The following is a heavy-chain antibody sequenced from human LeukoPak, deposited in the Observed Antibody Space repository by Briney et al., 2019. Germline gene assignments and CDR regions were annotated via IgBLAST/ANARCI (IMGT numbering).Heavy chain of an antibody. CDR1: GFTFSSYA. CDR2: ISYDGSNK. CDR3: AKDWGYSYGFCLDY. J-gene: IGHJ4*02. D-gene: IGHD5-18*01. Sequence: PGGSLRLSCAASGFTFSSYAMHWVRQAPGKGLEWAAVISYDGSNKYYADSVKGRFTISRDNSKNTLYLQMNSLRAEDTAVYYCAKDWGYSYGFCLDYWGQGTLVTVSS. V-gene: IGHV3-30*04.